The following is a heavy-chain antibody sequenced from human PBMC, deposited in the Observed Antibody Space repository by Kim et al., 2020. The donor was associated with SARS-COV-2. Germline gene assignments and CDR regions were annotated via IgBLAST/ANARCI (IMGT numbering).Heavy chain of an antibody. Sequence: SVKVSCKASGRTFSSYAISWVRQAPGQGREWMGGIIPIFGTANYAQKFQCKVTITPDESTSTDYMELSSLRWEDTAVDYCAIEGSGMIQLRSYYYYGMDVWGQGTTVTVSS. J-gene: IGHJ6*02. D-gene: IGHD3-10*01. CDR2: IIPIFGTA. V-gene: IGHV1-69*13. CDR1: GRTFSSYA. CDR3: AIEGSGMIQLRSYYYYGMDV.